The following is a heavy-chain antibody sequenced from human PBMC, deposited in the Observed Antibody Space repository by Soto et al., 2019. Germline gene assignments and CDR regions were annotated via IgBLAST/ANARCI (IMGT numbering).Heavy chain of an antibody. J-gene: IGHJ4*02. V-gene: IGHV1-18*01. CDR2: ISAYNGNI. CDR1: GYTFTSYG. D-gene: IGHD3-3*01. CDR3: ARSYYDFWSGYYSPLYYFDY. Sequence: QVQLVQSGAEVKKPGASVKVSCKASGYTFTSYGISWVRQAPGQGLEWMGWISAYNGNINYAQKLQGRVAMTTDTSTSTAYMELRSLRSDDTAVYYCARSYYDFWSGYYSPLYYFDYWGQGTLVTVSS.